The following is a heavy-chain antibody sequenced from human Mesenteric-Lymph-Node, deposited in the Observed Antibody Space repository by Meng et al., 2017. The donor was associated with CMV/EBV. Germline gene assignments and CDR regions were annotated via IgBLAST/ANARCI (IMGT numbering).Heavy chain of an antibody. V-gene: IGHV3-33*05. D-gene: IGHD4-17*01. CDR2: IQYDGTNK. Sequence: GESLKISCAASGFTFSSYGMLWVRQAPGRGLEWVTFIQYDGTNKYYADSVKGRFTISRDNAKNSLYLQMNSLRAEDTAVYYCARSHYGAPKRLDYWGQGTLVTVSS. J-gene: IGHJ4*02. CDR3: ARSHYGAPKRLDY. CDR1: GFTFSSYG.